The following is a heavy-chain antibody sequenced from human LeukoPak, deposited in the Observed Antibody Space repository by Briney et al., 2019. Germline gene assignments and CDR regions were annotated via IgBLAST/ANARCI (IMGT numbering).Heavy chain of an antibody. CDR3: ARADHVYNWFDP. J-gene: IGHJ5*02. V-gene: IGHV4-34*01. CDR1: GGSFSGYY. CDR2: INHSGST. Sequence: SETLSLTCAVYGGSFSGYYWSWIRQPPGKGLEWIEEINHSGSTNYNPSLKSRVTISVDTSKNRFSLKLSSVTAADTAVYYCARADHVYNWFDPWGQGTLVTVSS.